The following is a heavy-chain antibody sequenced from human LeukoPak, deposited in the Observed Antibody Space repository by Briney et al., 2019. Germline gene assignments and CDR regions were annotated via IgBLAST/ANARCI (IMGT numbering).Heavy chain of an antibody. CDR1: GFTFSSYG. Sequence: PGGSLRLSCAASGFTFSSYGMHWVRQAPGKGLEWVAFIRYDGSNKYYADSVKGRFTISRDNSKNTLYLQMNSLRAEDTAVYYCAKESHIVVVPAAARFDYWGQGTLVTVSS. CDR3: AKESHIVVVPAAARFDY. V-gene: IGHV3-30*02. CDR2: IRYDGSNK. J-gene: IGHJ4*02. D-gene: IGHD2-2*01.